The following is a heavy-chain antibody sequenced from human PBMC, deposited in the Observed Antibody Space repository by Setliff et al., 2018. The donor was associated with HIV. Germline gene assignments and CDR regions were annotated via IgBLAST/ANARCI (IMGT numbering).Heavy chain of an antibody. CDR2: IYYSGST. D-gene: IGHD3-3*01. V-gene: IGHV4-39*07. J-gene: IGHJ4*02. CDR3: ASARFLEWLSSYYFDY. Sequence: LSLTCTVSGGSISSSSYYWGWIRQPPGKGLEWIGSIYYSGSTYYNPSLKSRVTISVDTSKNQFSPKLSSVTAADTAVYYCASARFLEWLSSYYFDYWGQGTLVTVSS. CDR1: GGSISSSSYY.